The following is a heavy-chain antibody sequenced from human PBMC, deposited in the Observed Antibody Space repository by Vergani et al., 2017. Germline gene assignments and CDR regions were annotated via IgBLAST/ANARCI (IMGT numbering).Heavy chain of an antibody. Sequence: QLQLQESGPGLVKPSETLPLTCTVSGCSINSSTYYWGWIRQPPGKGLEWIGSIYYSGSTYYNPSLKSRVTISVDTSKNQFSLKLSSVTAADTAVYYCAATGYSSSWYGDYYYYMDGWGKGTTVTVSS. D-gene: IGHD6-13*01. CDR2: IYYSGST. J-gene: IGHJ6*03. CDR1: GCSINSSTYY. CDR3: AATGYSSSWYGDYYYYMDG. V-gene: IGHV4-39*01.